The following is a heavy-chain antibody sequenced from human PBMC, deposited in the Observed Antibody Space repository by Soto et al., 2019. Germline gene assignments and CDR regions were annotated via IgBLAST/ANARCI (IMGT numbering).Heavy chain of an antibody. Sequence: SETLSLTCTVSGGYISSYYWSWIRQPPGKGLEWIGYIYYSGSTNYNPSLKSRVTISVDTSKNQFSLKLSSVTAADTAVYYCASLIAVAGKYYFDYWGQGTLVTVSS. CDR3: ASLIAVAGKYYFDY. CDR2: IYYSGST. D-gene: IGHD6-19*01. CDR1: GGYISSYY. V-gene: IGHV4-59*01. J-gene: IGHJ4*02.